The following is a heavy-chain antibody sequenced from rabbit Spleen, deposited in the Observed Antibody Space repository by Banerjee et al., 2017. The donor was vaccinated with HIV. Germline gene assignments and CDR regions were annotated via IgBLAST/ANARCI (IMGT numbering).Heavy chain of an antibody. D-gene: IGHD3-1*01. CDR3: ARDLASVVGWNFNL. CDR1: GFSFSNKDV. V-gene: IGHV1S45*01. Sequence: QEQLVESGGGLVQPEGSLTLTCEASGFSFSNKDVMCWVRQAPGKGLEWIACINAYTGKPVYASWAKGRFTISRTSSTTVTLQMTSLTAADTATYFCARDLASVVGWNFNLWGQGTLVTVS. J-gene: IGHJ4*01. CDR2: INAYTGKP.